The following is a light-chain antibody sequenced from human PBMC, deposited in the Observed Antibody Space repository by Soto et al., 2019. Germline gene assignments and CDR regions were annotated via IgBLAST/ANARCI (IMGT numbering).Light chain of an antibody. CDR1: SSDVGGYTY. Sequence: QSVLTQPASVSGSPGQSITISCTGTSSDVGGYTYVSWYQQHPGKAPKLMIFEVSNRPSGVSHRFSGSKSGNTASLTISGLQAEDEGDYYCTSYTSRRSLVFGGGTKVTVL. CDR3: TSYTSRRSLV. J-gene: IGLJ3*02. V-gene: IGLV2-14*01. CDR2: EVS.